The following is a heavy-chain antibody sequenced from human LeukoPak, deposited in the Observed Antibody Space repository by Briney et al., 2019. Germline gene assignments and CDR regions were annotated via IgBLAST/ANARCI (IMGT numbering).Heavy chain of an antibody. V-gene: IGHV4-34*09. D-gene: IGHD2-15*01. CDR1: GGSFSGYY. Sequence: SETLSLTCAVYGGSFSGYYWSWIRQPPGKGLEWIGEINHSGSTNYNPSLKSRVTISVDTSKNQFSLKLSSVTAADTAVYYCARGCPPYDAFDIWGQGTMVTVSS. CDR2: INHSGST. J-gene: IGHJ3*02. CDR3: ARGCPPYDAFDI.